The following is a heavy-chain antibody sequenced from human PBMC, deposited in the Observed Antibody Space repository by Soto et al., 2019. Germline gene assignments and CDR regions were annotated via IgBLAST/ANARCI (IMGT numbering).Heavy chain of an antibody. D-gene: IGHD6-13*01. CDR1: GFTFSSYA. CDR3: AKTSYSTTNFDY. CDR2: ISGSGGST. V-gene: IGHV3-23*01. Sequence: EVQLLESGGGLVQPGGCLRLFCAASGFTFSSYAMSWVRQAPGKGLEWVSAISGSGGSTYYADSVKGRFTISRDNSKNTLYLQMNSLRAEDTAVYYCAKTSYSTTNFDYWGQGTLVTVSS. J-gene: IGHJ4*02.